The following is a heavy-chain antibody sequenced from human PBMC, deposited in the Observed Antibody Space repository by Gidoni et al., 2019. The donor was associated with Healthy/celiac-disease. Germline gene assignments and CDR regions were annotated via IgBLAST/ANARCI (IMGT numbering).Heavy chain of an antibody. D-gene: IGHD1-20*01. Sequence: QVQLQESGPGLLKPSQTLSLTCTVSGGSISSGSYYWSWIRQPAGKGLEWIGRIYTSGSTNYNPSLKSRVTISVDTSKKQFSLKLSSVTAAETAVYYCARDNWNGWFDYWGQGTLVTVSS. V-gene: IGHV4-61*02. CDR1: GGSISSGSYY. CDR3: ARDNWNGWFDY. J-gene: IGHJ4*02. CDR2: IYTSGST.